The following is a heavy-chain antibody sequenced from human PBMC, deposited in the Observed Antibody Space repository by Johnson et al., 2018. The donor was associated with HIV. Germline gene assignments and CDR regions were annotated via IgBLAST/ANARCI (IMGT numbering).Heavy chain of an antibody. D-gene: IGHD3-3*01. J-gene: IGHJ3*02. Sequence: MLLVESGGGLVQPGGSLRLSCAASGFTSSYYDMHWVRQVPGKGLQWVSGIGITGDTYYAGSVKGRFTISRDHAKNSLYLQMNSLTAGDMAVYYCARGSVFDIWGQGTMVTVSS. CDR1: GFTSSYYD. CDR2: IGITGDT. CDR3: ARGSVFDI. V-gene: IGHV3-13*01.